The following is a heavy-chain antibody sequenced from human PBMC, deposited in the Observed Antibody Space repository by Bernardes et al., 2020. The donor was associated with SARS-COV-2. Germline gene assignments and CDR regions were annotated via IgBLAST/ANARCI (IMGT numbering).Heavy chain of an antibody. D-gene: IGHD6-19*01. V-gene: IGHV3-21*01. CDR3: ARDGGFRQWLANYYYYGMDV. CDR1: GFTFSSYS. Sequence: GGSLRLSCAASGFTFSSYSMNWVRQAPGKVLEWVSSISSSSSYIYYADSVKGRFTISRDNAKNSLYLQMNSLRAEDTAVYYCARDGGFRQWLANYYYYGMDVWGQGTTVTVSS. CDR2: ISSSSSYI. J-gene: IGHJ6*02.